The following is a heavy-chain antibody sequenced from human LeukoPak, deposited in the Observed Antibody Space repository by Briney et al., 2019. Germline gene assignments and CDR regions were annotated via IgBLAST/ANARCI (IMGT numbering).Heavy chain of an antibody. J-gene: IGHJ4*01. D-gene: IGHD6-13*01. Sequence: DTQSLTCTVSIRSISIYYWRWLRHPAGGGLEWIRRIHTRANTNFNRSLKVRVTISVDKSKNPFSLKLSSVSAADTAVYYCARGGSWYGTGGFDYWGQGTPVTVSS. CDR2: IHTRANT. CDR3: ARGGSWYGTGGFDY. V-gene: IGHV4-4*07. CDR1: IRSISIYY.